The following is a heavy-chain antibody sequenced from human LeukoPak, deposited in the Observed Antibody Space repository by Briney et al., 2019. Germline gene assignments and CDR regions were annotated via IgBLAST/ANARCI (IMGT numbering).Heavy chain of an antibody. CDR1: GYTFTS. CDR3: ARGSGSSNHGMDV. V-gene: IGHV1-18*01. Sequence: GASVKVSCKASGYTFTSFSWVRQAPGQGLEWMGWISAYNGNTNYAQRLQGRATMTTDTSTSTAYMELRSLRSDDTAVYYCARGSGSSNHGMDVWGQGTTVTVSS. CDR2: ISAYNGNT. J-gene: IGHJ6*02. D-gene: IGHD3-10*01.